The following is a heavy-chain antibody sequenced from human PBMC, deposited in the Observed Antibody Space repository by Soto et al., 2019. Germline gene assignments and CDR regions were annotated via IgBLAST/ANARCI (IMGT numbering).Heavy chain of an antibody. CDR2: ISHDGSNK. CDR3: AKGMVVYCSNVKCHIFDF. CDR1: GFSFSTYG. J-gene: IGHJ4*02. D-gene: IGHD2-8*01. Sequence: QVQLMESGGDVVQPGRSLRLSCAASGFSFSTYGMHWVRQAPGKGLEWVALISHDGSNKQYAESVKGPFTIPRDNSKSTVHLEMSSLRIGDTAVYYCAKGMVVYCSNVKCHIFDFWGQGTQVTVAS. V-gene: IGHV3-30*18.